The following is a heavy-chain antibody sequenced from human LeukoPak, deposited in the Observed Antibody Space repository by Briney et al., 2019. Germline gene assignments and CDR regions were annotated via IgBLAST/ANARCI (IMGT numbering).Heavy chain of an antibody. Sequence: PGGSLRLSCAASGFTFSSYAMSWVRQAPGKGLEWVSAISGSGGSTYYADSVKGRFTISRDNSKNTLYLQMSSLRAEDTAVYYCARNIPSSWSWGWFDPWGQGTLVTVSS. CDR1: GFTFSSYA. J-gene: IGHJ5*02. D-gene: IGHD6-13*01. V-gene: IGHV3-23*01. CDR2: ISGSGGST. CDR3: ARNIPSSWSWGWFDP.